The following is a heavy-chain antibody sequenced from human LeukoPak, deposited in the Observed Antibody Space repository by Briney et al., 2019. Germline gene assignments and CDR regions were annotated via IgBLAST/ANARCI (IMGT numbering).Heavy chain of an antibody. CDR1: GYTLTDYY. J-gene: IGHJ4*02. CDR3: ATMYSSSWSHFDY. V-gene: IGHV1-2*02. D-gene: IGHD6-13*01. Sequence: ASVKVSCKASGYTLTDYYMHWVRQAPGQGLEWMGWISPNSGGTNYAQNFQGRVTMTRDTSISTAYMELSRLRSDDTAVYYCATMYSSSWSHFDYWGQGTLVTVSS. CDR2: ISPNSGGT.